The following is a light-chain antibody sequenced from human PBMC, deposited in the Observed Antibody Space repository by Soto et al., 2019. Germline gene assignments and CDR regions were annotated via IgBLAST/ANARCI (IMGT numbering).Light chain of an antibody. J-gene: IGKJ2*01. V-gene: IGKV3-20*01. CDR3: RHYITSRGYT. CDR1: QSATATY. CDR2: GAS. Sequence: TVLTQSPGILSLFPGERATLSCRASQSATATYLAWYQHKPGQAPRLLIYGASTRATGIPDRFSGSGSGTEFTLTISSLEPEDCAVYYCRHYITSRGYTFGQGTKVEIK.